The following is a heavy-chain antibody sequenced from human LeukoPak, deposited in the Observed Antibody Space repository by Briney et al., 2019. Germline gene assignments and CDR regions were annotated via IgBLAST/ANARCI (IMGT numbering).Heavy chain of an antibody. CDR3: AKASYYYDSSGYHWYFDL. CDR1: GFPLSSYA. Sequence: PGGSLRLSCAASGFPLSSYAMSWVRQGPGKGLEWVAATSSSDPGTYHADSVKGRFTISRDNSKNTLYLQTNSLRAEDTAVYYCAKASYYYDSSGYHWYFDLWGRGTLVTVSS. CDR2: TSSSDPGT. J-gene: IGHJ2*01. D-gene: IGHD3-22*01. V-gene: IGHV3-23*01.